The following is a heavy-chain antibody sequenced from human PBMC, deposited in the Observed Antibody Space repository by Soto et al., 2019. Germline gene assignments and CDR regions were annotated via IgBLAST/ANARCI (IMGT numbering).Heavy chain of an antibody. Sequence: SETLSLTCAVSGGSTSSSNWWSWVRQPPGKGLEWIGEIYHSGSTNYNPSLKSRVTISVDKSKNQFSLKLSSVTAADTAVYYCAREGGGYSYGSNSYYYYYGMDVWGQGTTVTVSS. J-gene: IGHJ6*02. D-gene: IGHD5-18*01. CDR3: AREGGGYSYGSNSYYYYYGMDV. V-gene: IGHV4-4*02. CDR2: IYHSGST. CDR1: GGSTSSSNW.